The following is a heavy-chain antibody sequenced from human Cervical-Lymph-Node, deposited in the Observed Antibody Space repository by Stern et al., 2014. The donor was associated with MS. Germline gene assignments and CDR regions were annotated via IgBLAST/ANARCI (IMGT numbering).Heavy chain of an antibody. CDR2: LLTSRST. Sequence: QVQLQESGPGLVKPSQTLSLTCTVSGGSISSGGYFWAWIRKPAVRGLEWIGRLLTSRSTQYNPSLNSRVTISLDTSKNQFSLELSSVTAADTAVYFCARDCGGDCYPYYFYGMDVWGQGTTVTVSS. CDR1: GGSISSGGYF. D-gene: IGHD2-21*02. J-gene: IGHJ6*02. V-gene: IGHV4-61*02. CDR3: ARDCGGDCYPYYFYGMDV.